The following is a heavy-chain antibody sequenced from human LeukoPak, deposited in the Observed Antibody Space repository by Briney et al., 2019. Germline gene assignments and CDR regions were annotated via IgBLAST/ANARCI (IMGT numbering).Heavy chain of an antibody. Sequence: SETLSLTCAVYGGSLSGYYWSWIRQPPGKGLEWIGEINHSGSTNYNPSLKSRVTISVDTSKNQFSLKLSSVTAADTAVYYCARARIAVAGGPFGYWGQGTLVTVSS. CDR2: INHSGST. CDR1: GGSLSGYY. V-gene: IGHV4-34*01. CDR3: ARARIAVAGGPFGY. J-gene: IGHJ4*02. D-gene: IGHD6-19*01.